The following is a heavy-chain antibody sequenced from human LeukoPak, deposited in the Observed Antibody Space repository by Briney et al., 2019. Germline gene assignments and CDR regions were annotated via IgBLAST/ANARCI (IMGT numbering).Heavy chain of an antibody. CDR1: GGSIRSSRYY. D-gene: IGHD6-19*01. CDR2: IYSSGST. V-gene: IGHV4-39*07. Sequence: SETLSLTCNVSGGSIRSSRYYWGWIRQPPGKGLEWIGSIYSSGSTYYNPSLKGRVTISIDTSKNQFSLRLTSVTAADTAMFYCATVSMAGPDGDFWGQGTLVTVSS. J-gene: IGHJ4*02. CDR3: ATVSMAGPDGDF.